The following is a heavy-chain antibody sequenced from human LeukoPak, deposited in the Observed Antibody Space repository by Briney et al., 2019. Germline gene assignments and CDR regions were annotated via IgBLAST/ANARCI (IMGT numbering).Heavy chain of an antibody. V-gene: IGHV4-59*11. CDR1: GGSISGHY. J-gene: IGHJ4*02. Sequence: SETLSLTCIVSGGSISGHYWSWIRQHPGMGLEWIGYIYNSDSGTTNYNPSLKSRVTISVNTSKNQFSLKLSSVTAADTAVFYCARGGHYGLDYWGQGTLVTVSS. CDR3: ARGGHYGLDY. CDR2: IYNSDSGTT. D-gene: IGHD3-10*01.